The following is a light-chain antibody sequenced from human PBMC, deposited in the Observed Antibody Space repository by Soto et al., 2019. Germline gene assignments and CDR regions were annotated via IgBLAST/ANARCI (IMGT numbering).Light chain of an antibody. CDR1: DNIAPW. V-gene: IGKV1-5*01. J-gene: IGKJ1*01. Sequence: DIQMTQSPSTLSASVGDRVAITCRASDNIAPWVAWYQQKPGKAPKVLIYDASSLESGVPSRFSGSGSGTEFILTISSLQPDDFATYCCQHYGGMWAFGQGTKVDI. CDR3: QHYGGMWA. CDR2: DAS.